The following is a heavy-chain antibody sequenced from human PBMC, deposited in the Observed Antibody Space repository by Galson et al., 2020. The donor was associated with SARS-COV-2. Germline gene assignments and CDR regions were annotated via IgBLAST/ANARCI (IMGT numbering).Heavy chain of an antibody. J-gene: IGHJ5*02. CDR1: GYTFTSYD. Sequence: ASVKVSCKASGYTFTSYDINWVRQATGQGLEWMGWMNPNSGNTGHAQKFQGRVTMTRNTSISTAYMELSSLRSEDTAVYYCARGIRWEPDWFDPWGQGTLVTVSS. CDR3: ARGIRWEPDWFDP. V-gene: IGHV1-8*02. D-gene: IGHD1-26*01. CDR2: MNPNSGNT.